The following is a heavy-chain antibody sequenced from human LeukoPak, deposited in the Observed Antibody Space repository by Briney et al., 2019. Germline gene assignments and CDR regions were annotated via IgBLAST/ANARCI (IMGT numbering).Heavy chain of an antibody. CDR2: ISGSGGST. CDR3: AKYTRVGALDY. V-gene: IGHV3-23*01. CDR1: GFTFSNHA. D-gene: IGHD1-26*01. Sequence: GGSLRLSCAASGFTFSNHAMTWVRQAPGKGLEWVSAISGSGGSTYYADSVKGRFTISRDNSKNTLYLQMNSLRAEDTAVYYCAKYTRVGALDYWGQGTLVTVSS. J-gene: IGHJ4*02.